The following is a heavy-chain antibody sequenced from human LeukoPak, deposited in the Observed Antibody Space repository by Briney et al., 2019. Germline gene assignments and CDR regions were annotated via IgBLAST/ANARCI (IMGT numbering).Heavy chain of an antibody. CDR1: GYSFTSYW. CDR2: IYPDGSDT. CDR3: ARLRQQFLGTGMDV. D-gene: IGHD6-13*01. V-gene: IGHV5-51*01. Sequence: GESLKISCKGSGYSFTSYWIAWVRQMPGKGLEWMGIIYPDGSDTRYSPSFQGQVSISADKSINTAYLQWSSLKAADTAMYYCARLRQQFLGTGMDVWGQGTTVTVSS. J-gene: IGHJ6*02.